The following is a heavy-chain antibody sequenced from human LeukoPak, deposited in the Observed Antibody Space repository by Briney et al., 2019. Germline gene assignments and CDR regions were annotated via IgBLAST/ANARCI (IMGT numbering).Heavy chain of an antibody. D-gene: IGHD3-22*01. V-gene: IGHV1-2*02. CDR1: GYTFTGYY. CDR3: ARGKGYYDSVGFDY. Sequence: GASVKVSCKASGYTFTGYYMHWVRQSPGQGLEWMGWINPNSGGTNYAQKFQGRVTMTRDTSISTAYMELSRLRSDDTAVYYCARGKGYYDSVGFDYWGQGTLVTVSS. J-gene: IGHJ4*02. CDR2: INPNSGGT.